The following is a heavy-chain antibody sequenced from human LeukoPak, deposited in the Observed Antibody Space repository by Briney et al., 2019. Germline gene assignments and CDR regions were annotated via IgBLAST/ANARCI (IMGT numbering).Heavy chain of an antibody. CDR3: ARDLHYHVAMDV. CDR1: GFTFSAYA. CDR2: IGSDNKP. Sequence: GGSLRLSCEAPGFTFSAYAMTWVRQAPGKGLEWVSSIGSDNKPHYSESVKGRFAISRDNSKNTLFLQLHNLRVEDTALYYCARDLHYHVAMDVWGQGTTVTVSS. V-gene: IGHV3-23*01. J-gene: IGHJ6*02. D-gene: IGHD1-26*01.